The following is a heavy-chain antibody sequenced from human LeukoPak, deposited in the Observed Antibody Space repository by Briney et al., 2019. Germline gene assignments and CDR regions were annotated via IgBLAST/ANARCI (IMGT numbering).Heavy chain of an antibody. CDR2: INGDSTAK. D-gene: IGHD4-11*01. V-gene: IGHV3-48*03. CDR1: EFNLIRYD. CDR3: ARALTTLDY. J-gene: IGHJ4*02. Sequence: KTGGSLRLSYAASEFNLIRYDMNRVRQAPGKGLEWIALINGDSTAKHYADSVEGRFFISRDNDRNLMYLQMNSLRAEDTAVYYCARALTTLDYWGQGTRVTVSS.